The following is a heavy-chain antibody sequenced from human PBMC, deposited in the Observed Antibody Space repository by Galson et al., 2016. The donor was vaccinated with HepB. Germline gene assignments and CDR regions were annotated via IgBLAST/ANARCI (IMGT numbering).Heavy chain of an antibody. Sequence: SVKVSCKASGGTLSSYAISWVRQAPGQGLEWMGGIIPKFGTTNYAQDFQGRVTITADESTRTVYMALSSLRYEATAVYYCARDLIGTSGRDRWFDPWGQGSLVSVSS. D-gene: IGHD3-10*01. CDR3: ARDLIGTSGRDRWFDP. V-gene: IGHV1-69*13. CDR1: GGTLSSYA. J-gene: IGHJ5*02. CDR2: IIPKFGTT.